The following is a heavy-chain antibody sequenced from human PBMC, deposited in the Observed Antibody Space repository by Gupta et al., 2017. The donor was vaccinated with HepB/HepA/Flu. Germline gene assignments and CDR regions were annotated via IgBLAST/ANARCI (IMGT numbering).Heavy chain of an antibody. CDR1: AGSIDAYF. CDR2: GYHSGAT. CDR3: GRHAPADTDAFDI. Sequence: QAQLQESGAGLVKPSETLSLTCSVSAGSIDAYFWSWLRKPPGKGLEWFGYGYHSGATSHNPSLRRRFTISEDTFNKQFSLSLASVTAADTALYYGGRHAPADTDAFDIWGLGAMVTVSS. D-gene: IGHD5-18*01. J-gene: IGHJ3*02. V-gene: IGHV4-59*08.